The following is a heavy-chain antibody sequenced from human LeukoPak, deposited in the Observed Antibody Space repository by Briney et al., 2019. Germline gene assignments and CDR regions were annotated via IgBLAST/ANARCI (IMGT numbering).Heavy chain of an antibody. J-gene: IGHJ4*02. V-gene: IGHV4-38-2*02. CDR1: GYSISSGYY. CDR2: IYHSGST. CDR3: ARDGYGHIDY. Sequence: SETLSLTCTVSGYSISSGYYWGWIRQPPGKGLEWIGSIYHSGSTYYNPSLKSRVTISVDTSKNQFSLKLSSVTAAGTAVYYCARDGYGHIDYWGQGTLVTVSS. D-gene: IGHD5-12*01.